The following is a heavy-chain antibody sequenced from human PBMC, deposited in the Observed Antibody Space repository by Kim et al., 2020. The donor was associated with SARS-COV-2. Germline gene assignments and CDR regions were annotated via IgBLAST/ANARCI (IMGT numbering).Heavy chain of an antibody. J-gene: IGHJ4*02. CDR3: ARAQQLVLMIVVGLDY. V-gene: IGHV3-21*01. Sequence: GGSLRLSCAASGFTFSSYSMNWVRQAPGKGLEWVSSISSSSSYIYYADSVKGRFTISRDNAKNSLYLQMNSLRAEDTAVYYCARAQQLVLMIVVGLDYWGQGTLVTVSS. CDR1: GFTFSSYS. D-gene: IGHD6-13*01. CDR2: ISSSSSYI.